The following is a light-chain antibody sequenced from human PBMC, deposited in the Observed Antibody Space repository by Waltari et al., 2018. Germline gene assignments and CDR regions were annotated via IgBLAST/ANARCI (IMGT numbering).Light chain of an antibody. Sequence: QQHPGKAPKVMIYDVSKRPSGVSNRFSGSKSGNTASLTISGRQAEDEADYYCSSYTSSSTWVFGGGTKLTVL. CDR2: DVS. J-gene: IGLJ3*02. V-gene: IGLV2-14*04. CDR3: SSYTSSSTWV.